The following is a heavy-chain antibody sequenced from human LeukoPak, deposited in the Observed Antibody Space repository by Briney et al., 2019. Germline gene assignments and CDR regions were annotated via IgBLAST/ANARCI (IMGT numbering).Heavy chain of an antibody. CDR1: GFTFSTYW. V-gene: IGHV3-7*01. D-gene: IGHD3-9*01. Sequence: GGFLRLSCAASGFTFSTYWMSWVRQAPGKGLEWVANIQQDGSEKYYVASVKGRFTISRDNAKNSLYLQMNSLRVEDTAVYYCARDPYDTPFKDNGTTGGDYWGQGTLVTVSS. CDR3: ARDPYDTPFKDNGTTGGDY. CDR2: IQQDGSEK. J-gene: IGHJ4*02.